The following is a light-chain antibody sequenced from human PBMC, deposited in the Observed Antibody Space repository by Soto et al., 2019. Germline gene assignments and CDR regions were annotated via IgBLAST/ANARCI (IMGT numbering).Light chain of an antibody. Sequence: EIVMTQSPATLSVSPGERATLFCRASQSVTTNLAWYQQKPGQAPRLLIYGASARATGIPARFSGSGSGTEFTLTISSLQSEDFAVYYCQQYNKWPPRTFGQGTKGDIK. CDR2: GAS. CDR1: QSVTTN. J-gene: IGKJ1*01. CDR3: QQYNKWPPRT. V-gene: IGKV3-15*01.